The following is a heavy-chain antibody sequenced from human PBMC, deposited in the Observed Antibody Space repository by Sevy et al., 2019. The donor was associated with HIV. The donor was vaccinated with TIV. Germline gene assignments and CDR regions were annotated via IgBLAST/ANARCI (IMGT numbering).Heavy chain of an antibody. CDR2: TSYDGSNK. J-gene: IGHJ6*02. CDR3: AKAQDGSGYSAYGMDV. CDR1: RFTFSSYG. Sequence: GGSLRLSCAASRFTFSSYGMHWVRQAPGKGLEWVAVTSYDGSNKYADSVKGRFTISRDNSKNTLYLQMISLRPEDTAVYSCAKAQDGSGYSAYGMDVWGQGTTVTVSS. V-gene: IGHV3-30*18. D-gene: IGHD3-22*01.